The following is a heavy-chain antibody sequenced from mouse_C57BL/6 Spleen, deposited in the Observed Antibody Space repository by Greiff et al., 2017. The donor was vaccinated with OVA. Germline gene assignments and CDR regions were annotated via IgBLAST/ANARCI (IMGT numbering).Heavy chain of an antibody. Sequence: QVQLKQSGAELAKPGASVKLSCKASGYTFTSYWMPWVKQRPGQGLEWIGYINPSSGYTKYNQKFKDKATLTADKSSSTAYMQLNSLTYEDSAVYYCARSYDGYYEGGFDYWGQGTTLTVSS. V-gene: IGHV1-7*01. CDR2: INPSSGYT. CDR1: GYTFTSYW. J-gene: IGHJ2*01. CDR3: ARSYDGYYEGGFDY. D-gene: IGHD2-3*01.